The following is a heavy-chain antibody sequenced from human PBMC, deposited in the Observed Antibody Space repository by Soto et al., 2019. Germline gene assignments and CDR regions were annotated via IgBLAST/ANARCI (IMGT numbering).Heavy chain of an antibody. CDR3: ARGQTGGGWGYYFDY. CDR2: IILILGTA. D-gene: IGHD3-16*01. CDR1: GGTFSSYA. Sequence: QVQLVQSGAEVKKPGSSVKVSCKASGGTFSSYAIDWVRQAPGQGPEWMGGIILILGTADYAQKFQGRVTITADESTSTAYMELSSLRSEDTAVYYCARGQTGGGWGYYFDYWGQGTLVTVSS. J-gene: IGHJ4*02. V-gene: IGHV1-69*11.